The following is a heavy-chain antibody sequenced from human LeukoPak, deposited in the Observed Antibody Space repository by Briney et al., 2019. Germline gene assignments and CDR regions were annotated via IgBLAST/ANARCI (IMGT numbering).Heavy chain of an antibody. CDR1: GFTFSSYW. CDR3: ARVGDYYGSGIDY. Sequence: GGSLRLSCAASGFTFSSYWMSWVRQAPGKGLEWVANIKQDGSEKYYVDSVKGRFTISRDNAKNSLYLQMNSLRAEDTAVYYCARVGDYYGSGIDYWGQGTLVTVSS. CDR2: IKQDGSEK. V-gene: IGHV3-7*01. J-gene: IGHJ4*02. D-gene: IGHD3-10*01.